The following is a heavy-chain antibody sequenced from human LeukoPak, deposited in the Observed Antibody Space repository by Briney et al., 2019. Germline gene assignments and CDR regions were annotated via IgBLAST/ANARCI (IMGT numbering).Heavy chain of an antibody. Sequence: SETLSLTCAVYGGSFSGYYWSWIRQPPGKGLEWIGEINHSGSTNYNPSLKSRVTISVDTSKNQFSLKLSSVTAADTAVYYCARESPGYWGQGILVTVSS. CDR1: GGSFSGYY. CDR2: INHSGST. J-gene: IGHJ4*02. CDR3: ARESPGY. V-gene: IGHV4-34*01.